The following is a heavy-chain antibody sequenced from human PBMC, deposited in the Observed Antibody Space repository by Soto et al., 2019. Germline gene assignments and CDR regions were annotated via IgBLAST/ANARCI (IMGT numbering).Heavy chain of an antibody. CDR3: AKDRGSGGGRGFDY. D-gene: IGHD1-26*01. CDR2: ISGSGGST. CDR1: GFTFSSYA. V-gene: IGHV3-23*01. J-gene: IGHJ4*02. Sequence: EVQLLESGGGLVQPGGSLRLSCAASGFTFSSYAMSWVRQAPGKGLDWVSAISGSGGSTYYADSVKGRFTISRDNSKNTLYLQMNSLRAEDTAVYYGAKDRGSGGGRGFDYWGQGTLVTVSA.